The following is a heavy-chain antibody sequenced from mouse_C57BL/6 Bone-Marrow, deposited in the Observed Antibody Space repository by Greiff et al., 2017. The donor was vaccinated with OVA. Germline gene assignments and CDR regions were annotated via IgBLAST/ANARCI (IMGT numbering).Heavy chain of an antibody. V-gene: IGHV2-9-1*01. CDR1: GFSLTSYA. Sequence: VMLVESGPGLVTPSQSLTITCTASGFSLTSYAISWVRQPPGKGLEWLGVIWTGGGTNYNSALKSRLSISKDNSTSQVFLKMNRLQTDDTARYYCASMVTPYAMDYWGQGTSVTVSS. J-gene: IGHJ4*01. D-gene: IGHD2-2*01. CDR2: IWTGGGT. CDR3: ASMVTPYAMDY.